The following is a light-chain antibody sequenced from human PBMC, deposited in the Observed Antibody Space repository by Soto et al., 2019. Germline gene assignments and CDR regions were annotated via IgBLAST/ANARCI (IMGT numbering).Light chain of an antibody. CDR3: QQNNDWPLT. CDR2: DIS. J-gene: IGKJ4*01. CDR1: QSVSSN. V-gene: IGKV3D-15*01. Sequence: DIVMTQSPATLSVSPGERATLSCRASQSVSSNLAWYQQKPGQAPSLLIYDISARATGIPTRFSGSGSGTEFTLTISSLQSEDFAVYYCQQNNDWPLTFGGGTKVEIK.